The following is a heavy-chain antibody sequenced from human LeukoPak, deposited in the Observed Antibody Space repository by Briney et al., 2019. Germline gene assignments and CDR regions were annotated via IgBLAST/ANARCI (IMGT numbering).Heavy chain of an antibody. CDR1: GYTLTELS. J-gene: IGHJ4*02. V-gene: IGHV1-24*01. D-gene: IGHD3-22*01. CDR2: FDPEDGET. Sequence: RGASVKVSCKVSGYTLTELSMHWVRQAPGKGLEWMGGFDPEDGETIYAQKFQGRVTMTEDTSTDTAYMELSSLRSEDTAVYYCATDNSFSYDSSGYPKYYFDYWGQGTLVTVSS. CDR3: ATDNSFSYDSSGYPKYYFDY.